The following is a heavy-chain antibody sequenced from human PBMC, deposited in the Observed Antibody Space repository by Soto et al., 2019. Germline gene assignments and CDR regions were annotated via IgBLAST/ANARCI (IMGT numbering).Heavy chain of an antibody. CDR1: GGSISSGGYY. CDR3: ASSRDTAMVPFDY. J-gene: IGHJ4*02. CDR2: IYYSGST. V-gene: IGHV4-31*03. D-gene: IGHD5-18*01. Sequence: SETLSLTCTVSGGSISSGGYYWSWIRQHPGKGLEWIGYIYYSGSTYYNPSLKSRVTISVDTSKNQFSLKLSSVTAADTAVYYCASSRDTAMVPFDYWGQGTLVTVSS.